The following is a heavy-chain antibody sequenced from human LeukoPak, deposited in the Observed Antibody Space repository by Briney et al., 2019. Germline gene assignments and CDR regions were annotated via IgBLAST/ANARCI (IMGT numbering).Heavy chain of an antibody. V-gene: IGHV3-23*01. CDR1: GFTLRSFD. J-gene: IGHJ4*02. D-gene: IGHD3-3*01. CDR3: ATYDFWSGYGVGY. Sequence: GGSLRLSCAASGFTLRSFDMSWVRQAPGKGLEWVSTLSCIDTSCTEYYADSVKGRFSISRDNSKNTLFLQMNSLRVEDTAVYYCATYDFWSGYGVGYWGQGTLVTVSS. CDR2: LSCIDTSCTE.